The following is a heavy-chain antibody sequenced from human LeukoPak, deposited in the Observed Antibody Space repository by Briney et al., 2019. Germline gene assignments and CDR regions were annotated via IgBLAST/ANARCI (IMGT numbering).Heavy chain of an antibody. V-gene: IGHV3-74*01. Sequence: QPGGSLRLSCAAPGFTFSSYWMHWVRHAPGKGLVWVSRINSDGSSTSYADSVKGRFTISRDNAKTTLYLQMNSLRAEDTAVYYCARDSPVGSGWTQGWGQGTLVTVSS. CDR1: GFTFSSYW. CDR2: INSDGSST. D-gene: IGHD6-19*01. J-gene: IGHJ4*02. CDR3: ARDSPVGSGWTQG.